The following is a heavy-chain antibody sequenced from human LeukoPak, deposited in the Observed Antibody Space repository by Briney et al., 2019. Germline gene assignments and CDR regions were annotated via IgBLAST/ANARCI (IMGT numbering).Heavy chain of an antibody. Sequence: GGSLRLSCAASGFTFSSYGMHWVRQAPGKGLEWVTFFCYGGSNNYYAASVKGRFTISRGNSKNTLYLQMKTLRAEETAVYYCARDLGYFDYWGQGTLVTVSS. CDR1: GFTFSSYG. CDR2: FCYGGSNN. J-gene: IGHJ4*02. CDR3: ARDLGYFDY. V-gene: IGHV3-33*01.